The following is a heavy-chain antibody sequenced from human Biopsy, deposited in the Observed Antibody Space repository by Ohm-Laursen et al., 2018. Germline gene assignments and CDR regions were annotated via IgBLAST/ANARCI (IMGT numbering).Heavy chain of an antibody. V-gene: IGHV4-34*08. Sequence: SETLSLTWEVYGKTFSDYYWSWIRQPPGKGLEWIGQINQSGRTNYNPSLKSRVNISTDKSNNQFSLKLTSVTSADTAVYFCGNEVHGRDYWGLGALVTVSS. CDR2: INQSGRT. CDR3: GNEVHGRDY. CDR1: GKTFSDYY. D-gene: IGHD2-15*01. J-gene: IGHJ4*02.